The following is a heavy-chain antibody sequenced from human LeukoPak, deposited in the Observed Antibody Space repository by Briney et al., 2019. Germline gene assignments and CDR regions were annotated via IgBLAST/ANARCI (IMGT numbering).Heavy chain of an antibody. J-gene: IGHJ4*02. V-gene: IGHV1-2*02. CDR3: ARGREIHGNSDTNLDDY. CDR2: ISPRSGDT. Sequence: GASVKVSCKTSGYTFTDYYMHWVRQAPGQGLEWMGWISPRSGDTSYAQKFQGRVTMTRDTSINTVDMDLSGLTSDDTAVFYCARGREIHGNSDTNLDDYWGQGTLVTVSS. D-gene: IGHD1-14*01. CDR1: GYTFTDYY.